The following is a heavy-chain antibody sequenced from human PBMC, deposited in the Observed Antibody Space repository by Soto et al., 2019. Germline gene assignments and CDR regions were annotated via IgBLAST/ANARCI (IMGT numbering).Heavy chain of an antibody. CDR3: ARHHPRFWGADYYYYGMDV. CDR2: IDPSDSYT. CDR1: GYSFTSYW. Sequence: PGASLKISWKGSGYSFTSYWISWVHQMPGNGLEWMGRIDPSDSYTNYSPSFQGHVTISADKSISTGYLQWSSLKHSDTAMYYCARHHPRFWGADYYYYGMDVWGQGTTVTVSS. D-gene: IGHD3-16*01. J-gene: IGHJ6*02. V-gene: IGHV5-10-1*01.